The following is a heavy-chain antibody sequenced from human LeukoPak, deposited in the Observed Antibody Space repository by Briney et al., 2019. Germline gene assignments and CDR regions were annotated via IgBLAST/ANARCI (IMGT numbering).Heavy chain of an antibody. CDR2: IYPGDSDT. CDR3: ARPNDYGYYFDY. J-gene: IGHJ4*02. D-gene: IGHD4-17*01. V-gene: IGHV5-51*01. Sequence: GESLKISCKGSGYSFNNYWIGWVRQMPGKGLEWMGIIYPGDSDTRYSPSFQGQVTISVDKSISTAYLQWSSLKASDTAIYYCARPNDYGYYFDYWDQGTLVTVST. CDR1: GYSFNNYW.